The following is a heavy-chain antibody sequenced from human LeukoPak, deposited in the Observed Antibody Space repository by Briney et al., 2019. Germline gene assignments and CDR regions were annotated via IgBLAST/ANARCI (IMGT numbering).Heavy chain of an antibody. D-gene: IGHD3-10*01. CDR3: ARQRLRGISYFGF. V-gene: IGHV5-51*01. CDR2: IYPSDSDT. CDR1: GYSFTSFW. Sequence: GESLRISCKGSGYSFTSFWIGWVRQMPGKGLEWMGIIYPSDSDTRYSPSFQGQVTISADKSINTAYLQWSSLKASDTAMYYCARQRLRGISYFGFWGQGTLVTVSS. J-gene: IGHJ4*02.